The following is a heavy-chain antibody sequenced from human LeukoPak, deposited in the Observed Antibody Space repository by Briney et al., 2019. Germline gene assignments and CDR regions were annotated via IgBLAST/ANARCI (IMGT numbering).Heavy chain of an antibody. CDR3: VRDFDY. J-gene: IGHJ4*02. Sequence: GGSLRLSCAASGFTFSSYEVNWVRQAPGKGLEWVSYISSSGNTIYYADSVEGRFTISRDNAKNSLYLQMNSLRAEDTAVYYCVRDFDYWGQGTLVTVSS. V-gene: IGHV3-48*03. CDR2: ISSSGNTI. CDR1: GFTFSSYE.